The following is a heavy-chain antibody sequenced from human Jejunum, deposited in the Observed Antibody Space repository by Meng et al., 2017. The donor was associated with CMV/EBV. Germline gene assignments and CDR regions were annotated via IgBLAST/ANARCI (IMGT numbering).Heavy chain of an antibody. D-gene: IGHD3-22*01. CDR1: TFDDYG. Sequence: TFDDYGMSWVRQAPGKGLEWVSGINWNGGSTGYADSVKGRFTISRDNAKNSLYLQMNSLRAEDTALYYCARGVTYYYDSSYYGMDVWGQGTTVTVSS. J-gene: IGHJ6*02. CDR2: INWNGGST. V-gene: IGHV3-20*03. CDR3: ARGVTYYYDSSYYGMDV.